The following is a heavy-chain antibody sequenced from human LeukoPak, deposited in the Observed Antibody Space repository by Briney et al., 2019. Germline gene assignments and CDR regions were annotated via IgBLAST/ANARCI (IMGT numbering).Heavy chain of an antibody. J-gene: IGHJ5*02. V-gene: IGHV3-48*02. CDR2: ISSSRSTI. CDR3: ARDLGLYSSSSELSS. CDR1: GFTFSSYS. D-gene: IGHD6-6*01. Sequence: GGSLRLSCAASGFTFSSYSMNWVRQAPGKGLEWVSYISSSRSTIYYADSVKGRFTISRDNAKNSLYLQMNSLRDEDTAVYYCARDLGLYSSSSELSSWGQGTLVTVSS.